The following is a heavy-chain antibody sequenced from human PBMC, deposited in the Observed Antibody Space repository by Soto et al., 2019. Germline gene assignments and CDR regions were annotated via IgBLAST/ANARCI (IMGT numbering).Heavy chain of an antibody. CDR2: ISGSGGST. CDR1: GFTFSSYA. CDR3: AVGPRYYFDY. Sequence: EVQLLESGGGLVQPGGSLRLSCAASGFTFSSYAMSWVRQAPGKGLEWVSAISGSGGSTYYADSVKGRFTISRDNSKNSLYLKMNSLRAEDTSVYYCAVGPRYYFDYWGQGTLVTVSS. D-gene: IGHD4-17*01. J-gene: IGHJ4*02. V-gene: IGHV3-23*01.